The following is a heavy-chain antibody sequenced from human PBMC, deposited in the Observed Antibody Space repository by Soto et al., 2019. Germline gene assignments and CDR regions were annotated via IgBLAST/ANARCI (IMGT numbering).Heavy chain of an antibody. CDR2: IWNDGIRK. J-gene: IGHJ4*02. Sequence: GGSRRRSWAASGFTFSEYVMHWVRQAPGKGLEWVALIWNDGIRKVYVDSVKGRFTISRGNSKNTLDLQMNNLRDEDTAVYYCARDADNDANALDYWGPGTLVTFSS. V-gene: IGHV3-33*01. CDR3: ARDADNDANALDY. CDR1: GFTFSEYV.